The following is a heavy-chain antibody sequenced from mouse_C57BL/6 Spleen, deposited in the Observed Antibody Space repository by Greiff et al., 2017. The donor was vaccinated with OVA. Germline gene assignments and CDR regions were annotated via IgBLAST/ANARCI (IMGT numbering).Heavy chain of an antibody. Sequence: QVQLQQPGAELVKPGASVKLSCKASGYTFTSYWMHWVKQRPGQGLEWIGMIHPNSGSTNYNEKFKSKATLTVDKSSSTAYMQLSSLTSEDSVVYYCARGRDYEYFDYWGQGTTLTVSS. J-gene: IGHJ2*01. D-gene: IGHD2-4*01. V-gene: IGHV1-64*01. CDR3: ARGRDYEYFDY. CDR2: IHPNSGST. CDR1: GYTFTSYW.